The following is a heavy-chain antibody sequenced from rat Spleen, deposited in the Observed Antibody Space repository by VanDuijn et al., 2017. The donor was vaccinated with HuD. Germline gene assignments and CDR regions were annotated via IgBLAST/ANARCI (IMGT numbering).Heavy chain of an antibody. Sequence: EVQVVESGGGIVQPGRSMKLSCAASGFTFTNYDMVWVRQAPTKGLKWVASISYDGSTPYYRDSVKGRFTISRDNAKSTLYLQMDSLRSEDTATYYCTRTKDWYFDFWGPGTMVTVSS. CDR1: GFTFTNYD. CDR3: TRTKDWYFDF. V-gene: IGHV5-7*01. J-gene: IGHJ1*01. CDR2: ISYDGSTP.